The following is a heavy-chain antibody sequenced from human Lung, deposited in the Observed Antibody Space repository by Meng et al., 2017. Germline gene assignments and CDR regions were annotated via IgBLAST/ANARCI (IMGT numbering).Heavy chain of an antibody. Sequence: QVHLVQAGAEVREPGAPVKGSRKASGYPFTNYGISWVRQAPGQGLEWMGWISVYNVNTNYAQKFQGRVTMTTDTSTSTTYMELRSLRSDDTGVYYCARSPYSSGWPNFDSWGQGTLVTVSS. CDR3: ARSPYSSGWPNFDS. D-gene: IGHD6-19*01. CDR2: ISVYNVNT. J-gene: IGHJ4*02. V-gene: IGHV1-18*01. CDR1: GYPFTNYG.